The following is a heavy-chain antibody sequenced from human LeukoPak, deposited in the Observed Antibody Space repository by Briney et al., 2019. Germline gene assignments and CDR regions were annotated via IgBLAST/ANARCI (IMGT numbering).Heavy chain of an antibody. CDR1: GYSISSGYY. Sequence: SETLSLTCAVSGYSISSGYYWGWIRQPPGKGLEWIGSIYHSGSTYYNPSLKSRVTISVDTSKNQFSLKLSSVTAADTAVYYCARDRLQFRVSFDYWGQGTLVTVSS. CDR3: ARDRLQFRVSFDY. D-gene: IGHD5-24*01. V-gene: IGHV4-38-2*02. CDR2: IYHSGST. J-gene: IGHJ4*02.